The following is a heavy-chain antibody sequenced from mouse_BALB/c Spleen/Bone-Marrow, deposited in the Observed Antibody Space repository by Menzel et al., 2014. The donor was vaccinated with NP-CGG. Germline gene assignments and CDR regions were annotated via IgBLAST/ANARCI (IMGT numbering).Heavy chain of an antibody. CDR1: GYTFSSYW. J-gene: IGHJ2*01. V-gene: IGHV1-9*01. Sequence: VQLQQSGAELMKPGASVKISCKATGYTFSSYWIEWVKQRPGHGLEWIGEILPGSGSSNYNERFKGKATITADTSSNTAYMQLSSLTSEDSAGYYCTRWGWPFDYWGQGTTLTVSS. D-gene: IGHD2-3*01. CDR2: ILPGSGSS. CDR3: TRWGWPFDY.